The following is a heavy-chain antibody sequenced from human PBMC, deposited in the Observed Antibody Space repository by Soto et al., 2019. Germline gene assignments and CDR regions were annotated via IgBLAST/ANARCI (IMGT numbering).Heavy chain of an antibody. Sequence: ASVKVSCKASGYTFTSYGISWVRQAPGQGLEWMGWISAYNGNTNYAQKLQGRVTMTTDTSTSTAYMELRSLRSDDTAVYYCARNDILTSPGFTDYWGQGTLVTVSS. CDR3: ARNDILTSPGFTDY. CDR1: GYTFTSYG. D-gene: IGHD3-9*01. V-gene: IGHV1-18*04. J-gene: IGHJ4*02. CDR2: ISAYNGNT.